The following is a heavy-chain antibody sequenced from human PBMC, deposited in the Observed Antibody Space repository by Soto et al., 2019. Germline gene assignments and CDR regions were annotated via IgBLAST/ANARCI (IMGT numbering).Heavy chain of an antibody. J-gene: IGHJ6*02. CDR1: GFSLSTSGLG. CDR2: IYWDDDK. V-gene: IGHV2-5*02. Sequence: GSGPTLVNPTQTLTLTCTFSGFSLSTSGLGVGWIRQPPGKALEWLALIYWDDDKRYSTSLKTRLTISKDTSKNQVVLTMTNMAPVDTATYYCARIPPRDGGPLGMDVWGQGTTVTVSS. D-gene: IGHD3-16*01. CDR3: ARIPPRDGGPLGMDV.